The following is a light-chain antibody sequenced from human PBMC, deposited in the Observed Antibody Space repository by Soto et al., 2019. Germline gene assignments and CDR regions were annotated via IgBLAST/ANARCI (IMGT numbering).Light chain of an antibody. CDR2: EVS. V-gene: IGLV2-8*01. CDR3: SSYGGSNTVV. J-gene: IGLJ2*01. Sequence: QPVLTQPPSASGSPGQSVTTSCTGSSSDVGGYNYVSWYQQHPGKAPKLMIYEVSKRPSGVPDRLSGSKSGNTASLTVSGLQAEDEADYYCSSYGGSNTVVFGGGTKLTVL. CDR1: SSDVGGYNY.